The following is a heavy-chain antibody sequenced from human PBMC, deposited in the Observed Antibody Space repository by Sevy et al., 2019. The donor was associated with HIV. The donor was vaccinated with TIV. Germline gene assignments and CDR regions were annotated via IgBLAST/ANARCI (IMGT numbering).Heavy chain of an antibody. CDR3: ARAQNNYYGSSGYYKVFDY. D-gene: IGHD3-22*01. V-gene: IGHV3-48*03. CDR2: ISSSGSTI. Sequence: GGSLRLSCAASGFTFSSYEMNWVRQAPGKGLEWVSYISSSGSTIYYADSVKGRFTISRDNAKNSLYLQMNRLRAEDTAVYYCARAQNNYYGSSGYYKVFDYWGQGTLVTVSS. CDR1: GFTFSSYE. J-gene: IGHJ4*02.